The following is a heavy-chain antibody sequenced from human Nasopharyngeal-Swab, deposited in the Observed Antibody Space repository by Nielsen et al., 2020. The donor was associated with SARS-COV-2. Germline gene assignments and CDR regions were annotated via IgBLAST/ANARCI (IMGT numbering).Heavy chain of an antibody. D-gene: IGHD2-15*01. CDR1: GFTFRNYV. J-gene: IGHJ3*02. CDR3: ARAAILSYAFDI. Sequence: GESLKISCAASGFTFRNYVMNWVRQAPGRGLEWVSAISPSGGTTHDADSVKGRFTISRDNSKNTLYLQLNSLRAEDTAIYYCARAAILSYAFDIWGQGTMVTASS. CDR2: ISPSGGTT. V-gene: IGHV3-23*01.